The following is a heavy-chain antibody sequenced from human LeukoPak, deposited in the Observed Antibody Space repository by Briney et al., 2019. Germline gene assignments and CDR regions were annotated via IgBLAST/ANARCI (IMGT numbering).Heavy chain of an antibody. V-gene: IGHV3-21*01. CDR3: AREEAAGTLGAFDI. Sequence: GGSLRLSCAASGFTFSSYSMNWVRQAPGKGLEWVSSISSSSSYIYYADSVKGRFTISRDNAKNSLYLQMNSLRAEDTAVYYCAREEAAGTLGAFDIWGQGTMVTVSS. J-gene: IGHJ3*02. D-gene: IGHD6-13*01. CDR2: ISSSSSYI. CDR1: GFTFSSYS.